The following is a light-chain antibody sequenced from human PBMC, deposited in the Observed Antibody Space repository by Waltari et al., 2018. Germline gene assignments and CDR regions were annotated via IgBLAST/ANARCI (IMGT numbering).Light chain of an antibody. Sequence: QSVLYNYNDKNDCAWYQQKPVQPPKLLIYWASTRQSGVPDRFSGSWSGSDFTLTINSLQAEEVAVYYCHQYYSSRTVGRGTRVESK. J-gene: IGKJ1*01. V-gene: IGKV4-1*01. CDR2: WAS. CDR1: QSVLYNYNDKND. CDR3: HQYYSSRT.